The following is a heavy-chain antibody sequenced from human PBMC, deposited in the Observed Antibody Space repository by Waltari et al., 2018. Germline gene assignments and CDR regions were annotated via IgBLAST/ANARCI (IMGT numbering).Heavy chain of an antibody. D-gene: IGHD4-4*01. CDR1: AGSISSSSYY. V-gene: IGHV4-39*07. Sequence: QLQLQESGPGLVKPSETLSLTCTVSAGSISSSSYYWAWIRQPPGKGLEWIGSIYYSGSTYYNPSLKSRVTISLDTSMNQFSLKLSSVTAADTAVYYCARDSNYGSGRHDYWGQGTLVTVSS. J-gene: IGHJ4*02. CDR3: ARDSNYGSGRHDY. CDR2: IYYSGST.